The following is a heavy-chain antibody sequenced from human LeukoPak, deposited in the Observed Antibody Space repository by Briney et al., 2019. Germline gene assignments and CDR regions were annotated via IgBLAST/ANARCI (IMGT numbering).Heavy chain of an antibody. J-gene: IGHJ4*02. CDR1: GYTFTGYY. CDR2: INTNSGGT. CDR3: ARINRPYDYDSSGYYYLFDY. D-gene: IGHD3-22*01. V-gene: IGHV1-2*02. Sequence: GASVKVSCKASGYTFTGYYMHWVRQAPGQGLEWMGWINTNSGGTNYAQKFQGRVTMTRDTSISTAYMELSRLRSDDTAVYYCARINRPYDYDSSGYYYLFDYWGQGTLVTVSS.